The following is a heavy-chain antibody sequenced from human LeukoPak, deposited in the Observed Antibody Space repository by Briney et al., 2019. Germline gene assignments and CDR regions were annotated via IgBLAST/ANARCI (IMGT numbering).Heavy chain of an antibody. J-gene: IGHJ5*02. CDR3: ARAGLRGPGDWFLQNWFDP. Sequence: GESLKISCKGSGYTFTSYGISWVRQAPGQGLEWMGWISAYNGNTNYAQKLQGRVTMTTDTSTSTAYMELRSLRSEDTAVYYCARAGLRGPGDWFLQNWFDPWGQGTLVTVSS. CDR2: ISAYNGNT. CDR1: GYTFTSYG. V-gene: IGHV1-18*01. D-gene: IGHD2-21*02.